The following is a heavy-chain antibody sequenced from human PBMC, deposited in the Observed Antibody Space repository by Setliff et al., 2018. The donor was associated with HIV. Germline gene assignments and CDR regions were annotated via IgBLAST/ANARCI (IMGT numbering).Heavy chain of an antibody. D-gene: IGHD3-10*01. Sequence: ASVKVSCKASSYTFIGYYIHWIRQAPGQGLEWMGWIDPNNGGTKYARRFQDRVTMTRDTSMYTAYMELTRLTSDDTAVYFCAREGSPIYYFDYWSQGTLVTVSS. V-gene: IGHV1-2*02. CDR3: AREGSPIYYFDY. CDR2: IDPNNGGT. CDR1: SYTFIGYY. J-gene: IGHJ4*02.